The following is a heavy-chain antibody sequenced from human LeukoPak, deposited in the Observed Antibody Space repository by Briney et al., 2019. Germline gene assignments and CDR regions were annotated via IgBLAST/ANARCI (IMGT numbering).Heavy chain of an antibody. CDR2: IKQDGGEK. D-gene: IGHD3-22*01. V-gene: IGHV3-7*05. Sequence: GGSLRLSCAASGFTFSTYWMSWVRQAPGKGLEWVASIKQDGGEKYYVDSVKGRFTISRDNAENSVYLQMNSLRAEDTAVYYCARDFSNKFYFDSSGFDYWGQGTLVTVSS. CDR1: GFTFSTYW. CDR3: ARDFSNKFYFDSSGFDY. J-gene: IGHJ4*02.